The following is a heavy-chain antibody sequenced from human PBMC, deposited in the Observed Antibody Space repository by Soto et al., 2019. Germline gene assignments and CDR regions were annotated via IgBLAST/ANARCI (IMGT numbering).Heavy chain of an antibody. CDR2: ISGSGGST. Sequence: EVQLLESGGGLVQPGGSLRLSCAASGFAFSSYAMSWVRQAPGKGLEWVSGISGSGGSTYYAHSVKGRFSIYRDNSKNTLYLQMNSLRAEDTAVSYCAKDQPNAGWDIVVVVAAHFDYWGKGTLVTVSS. V-gene: IGHV3-23*01. CDR1: GFAFSSYA. D-gene: IGHD2-15*01. J-gene: IGHJ4*02. CDR3: AKDQPNAGWDIVVVVAAHFDY.